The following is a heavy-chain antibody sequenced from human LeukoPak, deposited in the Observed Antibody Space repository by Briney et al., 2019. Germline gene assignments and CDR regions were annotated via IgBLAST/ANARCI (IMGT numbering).Heavy chain of an antibody. CDR2: VYYSGRT. Sequence: SETLSLTCKVSGGSISSSSYYWGWIRQPPGKELQWIASVYYSGRTNYSPSLKSRVTISVDTSEKQFSLQLNSVTAADTAVYYCARDGLAAAGTPGAFDIWGQGTMVTVSS. J-gene: IGHJ3*02. CDR1: GGSISSSSYY. V-gene: IGHV4-39*02. CDR3: ARDGLAAAGTPGAFDI. D-gene: IGHD6-13*01.